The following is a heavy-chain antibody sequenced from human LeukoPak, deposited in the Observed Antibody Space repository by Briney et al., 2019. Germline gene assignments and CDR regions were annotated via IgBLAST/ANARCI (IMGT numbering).Heavy chain of an antibody. CDR1: GYTFTGYY. Sequence: ASVKVSCKASGYTFTGYYMHWVRQAPGQGLEWMGWINPNSGGTNYAQKFQGRVTMTRDTSISTAYMELSRLRSDDTAVYYCARGFLDRNSPYYYDSSGLNAFDIWGQGTMVTVSS. CDR3: ARGFLDRNSPYYYDSSGLNAFDI. D-gene: IGHD3-22*01. CDR2: INPNSGGT. V-gene: IGHV1-2*02. J-gene: IGHJ3*02.